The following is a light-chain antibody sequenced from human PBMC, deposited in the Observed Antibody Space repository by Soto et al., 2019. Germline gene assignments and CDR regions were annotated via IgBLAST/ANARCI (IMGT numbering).Light chain of an antibody. CDR3: SSYASSSNYV. V-gene: IGLV2-14*03. CDR2: DVS. CDR1: SSDVGGYNY. J-gene: IGLJ1*01. Sequence: QSVLTQPASVSGSPGQSITISCTGTSSDVGGYNYVSWYQHHPGKDPKLLIYDVSNRPSGVSNRFSGSKSGNTASLTISGLQAEDEADYYFSSYASSSNYVFGSGTKVTVL.